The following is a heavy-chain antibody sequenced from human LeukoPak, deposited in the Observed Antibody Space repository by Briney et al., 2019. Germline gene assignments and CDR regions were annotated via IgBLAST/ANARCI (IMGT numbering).Heavy chain of an antibody. Sequence: GESLKISCKGSGYSFTSYWIGWVRQMPGKGLEWMGIIYPSDSDTGYSPSFEGQVTMSADKSISTAYLQWSSLEASDTAMYYCARLTYTPSGFDPWGQGTLVTVSS. CDR2: IYPSDSDT. CDR3: ARLTYTPSGFDP. CDR1: GYSFTSYW. J-gene: IGHJ5*02. V-gene: IGHV5-51*01. D-gene: IGHD5-18*01.